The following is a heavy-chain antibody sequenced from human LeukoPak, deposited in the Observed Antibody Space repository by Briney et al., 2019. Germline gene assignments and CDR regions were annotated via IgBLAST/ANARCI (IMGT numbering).Heavy chain of an antibody. D-gene: IGHD3-10*01. Sequence: PSETLSLTCTVSGGSISSGSYYWGWIRQPPGKGLEWIGSIYYSGSTYYNPSLKSRVTISVDTSKNQFSLKLSSVTAADTAVYYCARHEGTMVRAVDQVCWFDPWGQGTLVTVSS. J-gene: IGHJ5*02. V-gene: IGHV4-39*01. CDR1: GGSISSGSYY. CDR2: IYYSGST. CDR3: ARHEGTMVRAVDQVCWFDP.